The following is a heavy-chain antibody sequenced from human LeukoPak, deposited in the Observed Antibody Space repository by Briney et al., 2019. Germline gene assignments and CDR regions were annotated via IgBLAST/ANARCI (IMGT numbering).Heavy chain of an antibody. J-gene: IGHJ4*02. CDR1: GFNFRNYW. CDR2: INSDGSST. D-gene: IGHD6-13*01. CDR3: ATDEAAAGRLDY. V-gene: IGHV3-74*01. Sequence: GGSLRLSCAASGFNFRNYWMHWVRQAPGKGLVWVSRINSDGSSTSYADSVKGRFTISRDNAENTLYLQINSLRAEDTAVYYCATDEAAAGRLDYWGQGTLVTDSS.